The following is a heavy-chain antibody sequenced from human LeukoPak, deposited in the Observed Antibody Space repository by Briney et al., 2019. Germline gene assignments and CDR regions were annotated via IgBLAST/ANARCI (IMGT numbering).Heavy chain of an antibody. CDR2: IKHSGST. CDR1: GVSISSYY. D-gene: IGHD3-10*01. CDR3: ARLTRITMVRGVIRRKYYFDY. Sequence: SETLSLTCTVSGVSISSYYWSWIRQPPGKGLEWIGVIKHSGSTNYNPSLKSRVTISLDTSKNQFSLKLSSVTAADTAVYYCARLTRITMVRGVIRRKYYFDYWGQGTLVTVSS. V-gene: IGHV4-34*01. J-gene: IGHJ4*02.